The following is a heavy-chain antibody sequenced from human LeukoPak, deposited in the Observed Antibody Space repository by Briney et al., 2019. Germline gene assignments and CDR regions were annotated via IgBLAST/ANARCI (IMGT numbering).Heavy chain of an antibody. CDR1: GGTFSSYA. D-gene: IGHD6-13*01. J-gene: IGHJ4*02. CDR2: IIPIFGTA. CDR3: ARGTAAADPVFDS. Sequence: SVKVSCKASGGTFSSYAISWVRQAPGQGLEWMGGIIPIFGTANYAQKFQGRVTITADESTSTAYMELSSLRSEDTAVYYCARGTAAADPVFDSWGQGTLVTVSS. V-gene: IGHV1-69*13.